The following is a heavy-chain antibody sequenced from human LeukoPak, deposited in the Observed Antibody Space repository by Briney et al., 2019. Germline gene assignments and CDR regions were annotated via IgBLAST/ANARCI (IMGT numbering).Heavy chain of an antibody. CDR2: ISSSSSYI. Sequence: GGSLRLSCAASGFTFSDAWMNWVRQAPGKGLEWVSSISSSSSYIYYADSVKGRFTISRDNAKNSLYLQMNSLRAEDTAVYYCARDRNTDFWSGYYTNYCDYWGQGTLVTVSS. CDR3: ARDRNTDFWSGYYTNYCDY. D-gene: IGHD3-3*01. V-gene: IGHV3-21*01. CDR1: GFTFSDAW. J-gene: IGHJ4*02.